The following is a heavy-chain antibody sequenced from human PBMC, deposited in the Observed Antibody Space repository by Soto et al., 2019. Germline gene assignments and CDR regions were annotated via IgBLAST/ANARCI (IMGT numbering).Heavy chain of an antibody. J-gene: IGHJ6*02. V-gene: IGHV1-69*06. D-gene: IGHD2-2*01. CDR3: AREGPGYCSSTSCYSMFYYGMDV. CDR2: IIPIFGTA. Sequence: QVQLVQSGAEVKKPGSSVKVSCKASGGTFSSYAISWVRQAPGQGLEWMGGIIPIFGTANYAQKFQGRVTITADKSTSTAYMELSSLRSEDTAVYYCAREGPGYCSSTSCYSMFYYGMDVWGQGTTVTVSS. CDR1: GGTFSSYA.